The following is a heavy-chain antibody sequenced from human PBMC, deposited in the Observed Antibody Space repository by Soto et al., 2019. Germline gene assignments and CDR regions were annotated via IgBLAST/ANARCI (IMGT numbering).Heavy chain of an antibody. CDR2: ISYDGSNK. CDR1: GFTFSSYG. CDR3: AKDRPDFDY. V-gene: IGHV3-30*18. Sequence: GGSLRLSCAASGFTFSSYGMHWVRQAPGKGLEWVAVISYDGSNKYYADSVKGRFTISRDNSKNTLYLQMNSLRAEDTAVYYCAKDRPDFDYWGQGTLVTVSS. J-gene: IGHJ4*02.